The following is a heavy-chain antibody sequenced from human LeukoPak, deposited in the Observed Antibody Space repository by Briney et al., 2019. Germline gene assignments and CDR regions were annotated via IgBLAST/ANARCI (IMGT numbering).Heavy chain of an antibody. J-gene: IGHJ4*02. CDR2: IYYSGST. CDR3: ARGLPPNYYYDSSGQAGGNYFDY. V-gene: IGHV4-31*03. CDR1: GGSISSGGYY. D-gene: IGHD3-22*01. Sequence: SETLSLTCTVSGGSISSGGYYWSWIRQHPGKGLELIGYIYYSGSTYYNPSLKSRVTISVDTSKNQFSLKLSSVTAADTAVYYCARGLPPNYYYDSSGQAGGNYFDYWGQGTLVTVSS.